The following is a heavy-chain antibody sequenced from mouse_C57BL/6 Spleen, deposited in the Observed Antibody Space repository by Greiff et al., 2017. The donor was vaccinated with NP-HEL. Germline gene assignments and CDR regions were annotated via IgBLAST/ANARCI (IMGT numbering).Heavy chain of an antibody. J-gene: IGHJ3*01. CDR3: TPPWAWFAY. Sequence: VKLMESGAELVRPGASVTLSCKASGYTFTDYEMHWVKQTPVHGLEWIGAIDPETGGTAYNQKFKGKAILTADKSSSTAYMELRSLTSEDSAVYYCTPPWAWFAYWGQGTLVTVSA. CDR1: GYTFTDYE. D-gene: IGHD4-1*01. CDR2: IDPETGGT. V-gene: IGHV1-15*01.